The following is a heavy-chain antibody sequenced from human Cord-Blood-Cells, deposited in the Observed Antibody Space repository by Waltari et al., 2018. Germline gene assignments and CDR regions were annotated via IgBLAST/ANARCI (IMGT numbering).Heavy chain of an antibody. CDR2: IYYSGST. CDR3: ARGRYYYESSGLFDY. CDR1: GGSISSYY. J-gene: IGHJ4*02. Sequence: QVQLQESGPGLVKTSETLSLTCTVSGGSISSYYWSWIRQPPGKGLEWIGYIYYSGSTNYNPSLKSRVTKSVDTSKNQFALKLSSVTAADTAVYYCARGRYYYESSGLFDYWGQGTLVTVSS. D-gene: IGHD3-22*01. V-gene: IGHV4-59*01.